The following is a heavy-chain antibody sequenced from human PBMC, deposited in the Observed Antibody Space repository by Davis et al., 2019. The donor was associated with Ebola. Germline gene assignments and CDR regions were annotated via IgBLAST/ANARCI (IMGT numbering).Heavy chain of an antibody. CDR1: GASISSYY. V-gene: IGHV4-59*01. J-gene: IGHJ4*02. CDR3: ARGKRSFDY. Sequence: SETLSLTCTVSGASISSYYWSWIRQPPGKGLERLGYIYYSGTTNYNPSLKSRVTISVDTSKNQFSLKLSSVTAADTAVYYCARGKRSFDYWGQGTLVTVSS. CDR2: IYYSGTT.